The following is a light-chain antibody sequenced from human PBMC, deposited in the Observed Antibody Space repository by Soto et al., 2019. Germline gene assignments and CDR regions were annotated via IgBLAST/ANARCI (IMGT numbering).Light chain of an antibody. V-gene: IGLV4-69*01. CDR1: SGHSSYA. CDR3: QTWGTAIYWV. J-gene: IGLJ3*02. CDR2: LNSDGSH. Sequence: QLVLTQSPSASASLGASVKLTCTLSSGHSSYAIAWHQQQPEKGPRYLMILNSDGSHSKGDGIPDRFSGSSSGAERYLTISSLQSEDEADYYCQTWGTAIYWVFGGGTKLTVL.